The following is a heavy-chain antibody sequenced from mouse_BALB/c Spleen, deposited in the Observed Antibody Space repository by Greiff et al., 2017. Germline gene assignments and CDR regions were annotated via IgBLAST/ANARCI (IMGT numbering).Heavy chain of an antibody. CDR2: INPYNDGT. Sequence: VQLKESGPELVKPGASVKMSCKASGYTFTSYVMHWVKQKPGQGLEWIGYINPYNDGTKYNEKFKGKATLTSDQSSSTAYMELSSLTSEDSAVYYCARGDYGNYEGSAMDYWGQGTSVTVSS. CDR1: GYTFTSYV. J-gene: IGHJ4*01. D-gene: IGHD2-1*01. V-gene: IGHV1-14*01. CDR3: ARGDYGNYEGSAMDY.